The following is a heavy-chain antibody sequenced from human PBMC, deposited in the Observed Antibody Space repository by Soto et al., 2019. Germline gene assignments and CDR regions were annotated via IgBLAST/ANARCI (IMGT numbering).Heavy chain of an antibody. CDR1: ISTFRSNG. J-gene: IGHJ6*02. V-gene: IGHV3-30-3*01. CDR2: VSYDGVNK. D-gene: IGHD3-10*01. CDR3: ARDPSSEMRGYYGFDV. Sequence: QVQLVESGGGVVQPGRSLRLSCAGSISTFRSNGIHWVRQAPGKGLEWMAVVSYDGVNKDYADSVKGRFTISRDNSKSTVHLQMNSLRAEDTALYHCARDPSSEMRGYYGFDVWGQGTSVTVSS.